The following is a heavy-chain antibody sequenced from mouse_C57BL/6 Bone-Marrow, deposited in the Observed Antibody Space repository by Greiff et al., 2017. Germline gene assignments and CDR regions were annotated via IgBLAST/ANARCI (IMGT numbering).Heavy chain of an antibody. CDR1: GYTFTTYP. V-gene: IGHV1-47*01. CDR3: ARSSTFFYYFDY. Sequence: QVQLQPSGAELVKPGASVKMSCKASGYTFTTYPIEWMKQNHGKSLEWIGNFHPYNDDTKYNEKFKSKATFTVEKSSNTVYLELSRLTSDDSAVYYCARSSTFFYYFDYWGQGTTLTVSS. J-gene: IGHJ2*01. D-gene: IGHD5-1*01. CDR2: FHPYNDDT.